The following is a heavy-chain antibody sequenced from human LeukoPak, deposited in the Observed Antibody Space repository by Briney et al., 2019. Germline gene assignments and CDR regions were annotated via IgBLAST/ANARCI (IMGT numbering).Heavy chain of an antibody. D-gene: IGHD5-24*01. CDR2: IYYSGST. CDR1: GGSISSYY. J-gene: IGHJ3*02. V-gene: IGHV4-59*01. CDR3: ARPSRRGRDGYNRLSAFDI. Sequence: PSETLSLTCTVSGGSISSYYWSWIRQPPGKGLEWIGYIYYSGSTNYNPSLKSRVTISVDTSKNQLSLKLSSVTAADTAVYYCARPSRRGRDGYNRLSAFDIWGQGTMVTVSS.